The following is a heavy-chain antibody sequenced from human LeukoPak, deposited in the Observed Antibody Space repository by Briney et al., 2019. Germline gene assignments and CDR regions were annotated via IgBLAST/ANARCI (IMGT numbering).Heavy chain of an antibody. D-gene: IGHD3-10*01. J-gene: IGHJ4*02. CDR3: ARLPITAGYYGSGSFYYFDY. CDR2: IYYSGNT. V-gene: IGHV4-59*08. CDR1: GGSISGYY. Sequence: SETLSLTCTVSGGSISGYYWSWIRQPPGKGLEWIGYIYYSGNTNYNPSLKSRVTISVDTSKNQFSLKLSSVTAADTAVYYCARLPITAGYYGSGSFYYFDYWGQGTLVTVSS.